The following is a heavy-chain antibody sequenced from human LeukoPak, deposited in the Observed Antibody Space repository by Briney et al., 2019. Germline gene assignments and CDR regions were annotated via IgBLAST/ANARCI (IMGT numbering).Heavy chain of an antibody. V-gene: IGHV4-61*02. CDR1: GGSINSGSYY. D-gene: IGHD4-17*01. CDR2: IYTSGST. Sequence: MPSETLSLTCTVSGGSINSGSYYWTWIRQPAGKGLEWIGRIYTSGSTNYNPSLRGRVTISADTSTNQFSLRLSSVTAADTAVYYCARDPNYGDYLADWYFDLWGRGTLVTVSS. CDR3: ARDPNYGDYLADWYFDL. J-gene: IGHJ2*01.